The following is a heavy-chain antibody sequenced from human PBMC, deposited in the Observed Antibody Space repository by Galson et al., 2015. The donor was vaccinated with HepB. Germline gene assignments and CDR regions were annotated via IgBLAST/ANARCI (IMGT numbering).Heavy chain of an antibody. J-gene: IGHJ3*02. CDR3: AHWVRLYYHGGAFDI. V-gene: IGHV2-5*02. CDR1: GFSLSTSGVG. CDR2: IYWDDDK. Sequence: PALVTPTPTLTLTCTFSGFSLSTSGVGVGWIRQPPGKALEWLAHIYWDDDKRYSPSLKSRLSNTKDTYKNQLVLTMTNMDPEYTATYYCAHWVRLYYHGGAFDIWGQGTMVTVSS. D-gene: IGHD3-10*01.